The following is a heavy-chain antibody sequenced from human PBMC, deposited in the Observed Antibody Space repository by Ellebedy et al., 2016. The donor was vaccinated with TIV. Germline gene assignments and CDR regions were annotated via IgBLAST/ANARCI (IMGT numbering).Heavy chain of an antibody. D-gene: IGHD6-13*01. CDR3: ASAGSARYSSSWYGSGDY. Sequence: MPSETLSLTCAVYGGSFSGYYWSWIRQPPGKGLEWIGSIYYSGSTYYNPSLKSRVTISVDTSKNQFSLKLSSVTAADTAVYYCASAGSARYSSSWYGSGDYWGQGTLVTVSS. J-gene: IGHJ4*02. CDR1: GGSFSGYY. V-gene: IGHV4-34*01. CDR2: IYYSGST.